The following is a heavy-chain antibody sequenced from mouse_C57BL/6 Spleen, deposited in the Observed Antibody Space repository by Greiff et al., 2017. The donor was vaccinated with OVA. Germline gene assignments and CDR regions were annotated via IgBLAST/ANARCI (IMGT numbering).Heavy chain of an antibody. Sequence: QVQLQQPGAELVRPGTSVKLSCKASGYTFTSYWMHWVKQRPGQGLEWIGVIDPSDSYTNYNQKFKGKATLTVDTSSSTAYMQLSSLTSEDSAVYYCARSDSNYGVAYWGQGTLVTVSA. V-gene: IGHV1-59*01. D-gene: IGHD2-5*01. CDR2: IDPSDSYT. J-gene: IGHJ3*01. CDR1: GYTFTSYW. CDR3: ARSDSNYGVAY.